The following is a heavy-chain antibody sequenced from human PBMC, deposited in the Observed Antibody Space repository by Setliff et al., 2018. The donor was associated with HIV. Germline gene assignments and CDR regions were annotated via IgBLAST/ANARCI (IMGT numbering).Heavy chain of an antibody. Sequence: GASVKVSCKSSGYTFTGSFMHWVRQAPGQGLEWMGGIIPIFGTAIYAQKFQGRVTITADESTSTAYMELSSLRSEDTAVYYCARDDHGDPFDYWGQGTLVTVSS. CDR1: GYTFTGSF. CDR3: ARDDHGDPFDY. J-gene: IGHJ4*02. CDR2: IIPIFGTA. V-gene: IGHV1-69*13. D-gene: IGHD4-17*01.